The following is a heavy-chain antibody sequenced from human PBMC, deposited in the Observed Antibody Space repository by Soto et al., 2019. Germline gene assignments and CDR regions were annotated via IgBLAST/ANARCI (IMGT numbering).Heavy chain of an antibody. Sequence: PVGALRLSCASSVFTFSSYSMNCVRHSPGKWLEWVSSISSSSYIYYADSVKGRFTISRDNDKNSLYLQMNSLRAEDTAVYYCARITMTFADIDGGFEYWEQETLVTVS. J-gene: IGHJ4*02. V-gene: IGHV3-21*01. CDR3: ARITMTFADIDGGFEY. CDR2: ISSSSYI. D-gene: IGHD3-16*01. CDR1: VFTFSSYS.